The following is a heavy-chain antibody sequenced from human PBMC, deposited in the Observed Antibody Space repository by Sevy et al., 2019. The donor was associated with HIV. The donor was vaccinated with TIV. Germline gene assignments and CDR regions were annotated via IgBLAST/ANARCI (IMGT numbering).Heavy chain of an antibody. J-gene: IGHJ4*02. CDR2: IKQDRSEE. D-gene: IGHD5-12*01. CDR3: AREGSDGGYLSFYFDS. Sequence: GGSLRLSCVASGFTFSGYWMSWVRQAPGKGLEWVANIKQDRSEEYYVDSVKGRFTISRDNAKNSLYLQMNSLRAEDTAIYYCAREGSDGGYLSFYFDSWGQGTLVTVSS. CDR1: GFTFSGYW. V-gene: IGHV3-7*01.